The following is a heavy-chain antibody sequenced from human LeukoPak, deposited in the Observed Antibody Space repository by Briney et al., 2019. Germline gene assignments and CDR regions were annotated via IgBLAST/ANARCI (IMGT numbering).Heavy chain of an antibody. Sequence: GGSLRLSCAASGFTFSSYGMSWVRQAPGKGLEWVSSISGSGGSSGSGGSTYYADSVKGRFTISRDNAKNSLYLQMNSLRDEDTAVYYCARDLSYPHWGQGTLVTVSS. J-gene: IGHJ4*02. D-gene: IGHD2-2*02. CDR2: SSGSGGST. V-gene: IGHV3-23*01. CDR3: ARDLSYPH. CDR1: GFTFSSYG.